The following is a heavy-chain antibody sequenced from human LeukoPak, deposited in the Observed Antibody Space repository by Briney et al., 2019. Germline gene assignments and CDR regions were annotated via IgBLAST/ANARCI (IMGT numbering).Heavy chain of an antibody. V-gene: IGHV3-23*01. J-gene: IGHJ4*02. D-gene: IGHD3-10*01. CDR3: AKDRGYYGSGSYWGYDY. Sequence: GGSLRLSCAASGFTFSSYGMSWVRQAPGKGLEWVSAISGSGGSTYYADSVKGRFTICRDNSKNTLYLQMNSLRAEDTAVYYCAKDRGYYGSGSYWGYDYWGQGTLVTVSS. CDR1: GFTFSSYG. CDR2: ISGSGGST.